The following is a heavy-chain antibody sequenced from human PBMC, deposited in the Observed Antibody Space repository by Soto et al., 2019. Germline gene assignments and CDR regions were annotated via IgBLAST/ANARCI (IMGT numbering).Heavy chain of an antibody. D-gene: IGHD6-6*01. CDR3: ARGHQRLAAPKVDGTAV. CDR2: INPNSGGT. CDR1: GSTFTGYY. J-gene: IGHJ6*02. Sequence: ASVKVSCKASGSTFTGYYMHWVRQAPGQGIEWMGWINPNSGGTNYAQKFQGWVTMTRDTSSSTAYMELSRLRSDDTAVYYGARGHQRLAAPKVDGTAVCAQRSTVTGSS. V-gene: IGHV1-2*04.